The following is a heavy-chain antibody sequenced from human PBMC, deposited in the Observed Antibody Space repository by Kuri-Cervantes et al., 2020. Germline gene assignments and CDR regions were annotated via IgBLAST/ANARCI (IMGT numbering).Heavy chain of an antibody. Sequence: GESLKISCAASGFSFSDDYMSWIRQAPRKGLEWISYISNSARTIYYTDSVKGRFTISRDNAKNSVYLQMNSLRAEDTAVYHCARVRGVGSYAYVADWGQGILVTVSS. CDR1: GFSFSDDY. V-gene: IGHV3-11*01. CDR3: ARVRGVGSYAYVAD. D-gene: IGHD3-16*01. CDR2: ISNSARTI. J-gene: IGHJ4*02.